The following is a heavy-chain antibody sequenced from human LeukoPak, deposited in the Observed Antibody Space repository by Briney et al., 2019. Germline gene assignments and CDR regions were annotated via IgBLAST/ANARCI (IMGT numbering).Heavy chain of an antibody. Sequence: EASVKVSCKASGYTFTSYYMHWVRQAPGQGLEWMGIINPSGGSTSYAQKFQGRVTMTRDMSTSTVYMELSSLRSEDTAVYYCARDIAVAGTIPRAFDIRGQGTMVTVSS. V-gene: IGHV1-46*01. J-gene: IGHJ3*02. CDR1: GYTFTSYY. D-gene: IGHD6-19*01. CDR2: INPSGGST. CDR3: ARDIAVAGTIPRAFDI.